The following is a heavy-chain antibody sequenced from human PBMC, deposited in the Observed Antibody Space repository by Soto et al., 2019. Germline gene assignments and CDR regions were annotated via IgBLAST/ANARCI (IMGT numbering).Heavy chain of an antibody. CDR2: INHSGST. CDR1: GGSFSGYY. CDR3: ARTGRWMIFDP. Sequence: SETLSLTCAVYGGSFSGYYWSWIRQPPGKGLEWIGEINHSGSTNYNPSLKSRVTISVDTSKNQFSLKLSSVTAADTAVYYCARTGRWMIFDPWGQGTLVTVSS. V-gene: IGHV4-34*01. J-gene: IGHJ5*02. D-gene: IGHD2-8*02.